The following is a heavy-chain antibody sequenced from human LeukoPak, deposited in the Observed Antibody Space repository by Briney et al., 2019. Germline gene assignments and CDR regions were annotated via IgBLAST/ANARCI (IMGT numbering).Heavy chain of an antibody. J-gene: IGHJ4*02. V-gene: IGHV3-21*01. CDR1: GFTFSSYS. CDR3: ARDAHYDSSGYFGY. Sequence: GGSLRLSCAASGFTFSSYSTNWVRQAPGKGLEWVSSISSSSSYIYYADSVKGRFTISRDNAKNSLYLQMNSLRAEDTAVYYCARDAHYDSSGYFGYWGQGTLVTVSS. CDR2: ISSSSSYI. D-gene: IGHD3-22*01.